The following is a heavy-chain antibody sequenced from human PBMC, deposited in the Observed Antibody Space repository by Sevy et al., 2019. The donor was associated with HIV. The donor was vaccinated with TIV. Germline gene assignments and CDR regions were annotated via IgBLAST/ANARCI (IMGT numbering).Heavy chain of an antibody. CDR3: ARGADSSSLFFDY. CDR2: IYYSGST. Sequence: SETLSLTCTVSGGSISSYYWSWIRQPPGKGLEWIGYIYYSGSTNYNPALKSRVTISVDTSKNQFSLKLSSVTAADTAVYYCARGADSSSLFFDYWGQGTLVTVSS. J-gene: IGHJ4*02. V-gene: IGHV4-59*01. CDR1: GGSISSYY. D-gene: IGHD6-6*01.